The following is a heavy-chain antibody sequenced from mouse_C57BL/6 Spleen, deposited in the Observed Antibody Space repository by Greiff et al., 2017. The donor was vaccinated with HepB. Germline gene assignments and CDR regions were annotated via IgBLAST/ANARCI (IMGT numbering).Heavy chain of an antibody. D-gene: IGHD1-1*01. CDR2: INPSSGYT. J-gene: IGHJ3*01. CDR1: GYTFTSYT. CDR3: ASGYGSTWFAY. V-gene: IGHV1-4*01. Sequence: QVHVKQSGAELARPGASVKMSCKASGYTFTSYTMHWVKQRPGQGLEWIGYINPSSGYTKYNQKFKDKATLTADKSSSTAYMQLSSLTSEDSAVYYCASGYGSTWFAYWGQGTLVTVSA.